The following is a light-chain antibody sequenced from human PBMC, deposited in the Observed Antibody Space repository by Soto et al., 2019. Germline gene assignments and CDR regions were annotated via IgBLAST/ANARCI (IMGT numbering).Light chain of an antibody. Sequence: EIVLAQCPGTLSLSPGERATLSCRASQSVSSSYLAWYQQKPGQAPRLLIYGASSRATGIPDRFSGSGSGTDFTLTISRLETEDFAVYYCQQYGSLWFTFGPGTKVDIK. CDR3: QQYGSLWFT. J-gene: IGKJ3*01. CDR2: GAS. V-gene: IGKV3-20*01. CDR1: QSVSSSY.